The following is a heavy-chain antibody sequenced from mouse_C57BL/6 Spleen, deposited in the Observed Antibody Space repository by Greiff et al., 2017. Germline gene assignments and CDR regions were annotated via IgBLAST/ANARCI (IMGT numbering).Heavy chain of an antibody. CDR2: INPSNGGT. J-gene: IGHJ3*01. CDR3: ARSRAYYDYDPFAY. CDR1: GYTFTSYW. Sequence: QVQLQQPGTELVKPGASVKLSCKASGYTFTSYWMHWVKQRPGQGLAWIGNINPSNGGTNYNEKFKRKATLTVDKASSTAYMPLSSLTSEDSAVDYCARSRAYYDYDPFAYWGQGTLVTVSA. D-gene: IGHD2-4*01. V-gene: IGHV1-53*01.